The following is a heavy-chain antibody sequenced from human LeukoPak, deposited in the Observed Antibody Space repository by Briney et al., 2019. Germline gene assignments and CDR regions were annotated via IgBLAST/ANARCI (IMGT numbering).Heavy chain of an antibody. Sequence: SGGSLRLSCAASGFTFSDNYMSWIRQAPGKGLEWVSYISSSGSTIYYTDSVKGRFTISRDNAKNSLYLQMNSLRAEDTAVYYCARMGRFLEWLFDYWGQGTLVTVSS. D-gene: IGHD3-3*01. CDR3: ARMGRFLEWLFDY. J-gene: IGHJ4*02. CDR1: GFTFSDNY. CDR2: ISSSGSTI. V-gene: IGHV3-11*04.